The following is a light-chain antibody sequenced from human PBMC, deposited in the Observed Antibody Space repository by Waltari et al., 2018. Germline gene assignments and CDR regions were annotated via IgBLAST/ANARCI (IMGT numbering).Light chain of an antibody. CDR2: VVS. CDR3: SSYISSSTLEL. Sequence: QSALTQPASVSGSPGQSITISCTGTSSDVGGYNYVSWYQQHPGKAPKLMIYVVSNRPSGVSNRFSGSKSGNTASLTISGLKAEDEADYYCSSYISSSTLELFGGGTSLTVL. J-gene: IGLJ2*01. CDR1: SSDVGGYNY. V-gene: IGLV2-14*03.